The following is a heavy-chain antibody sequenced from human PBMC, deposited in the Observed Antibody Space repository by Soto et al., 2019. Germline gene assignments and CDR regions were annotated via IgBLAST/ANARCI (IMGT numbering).Heavy chain of an antibody. D-gene: IGHD1-1*01. J-gene: IGHJ1*01. V-gene: IGHV2-26*01. Sequence: SVPTLVNPTETLTLTCTFSGFSLSNARMGVSWIRQPPGKALEWLAHIFSNDEKSYSTSLKSRLTISKDTSKSQVVLTMTNMDPVDTATYYCARMERGRYFQHWGQGTLVTVSS. CDR2: IFSNDEK. CDR1: GFSLSNARMG. CDR3: ARMERGRYFQH.